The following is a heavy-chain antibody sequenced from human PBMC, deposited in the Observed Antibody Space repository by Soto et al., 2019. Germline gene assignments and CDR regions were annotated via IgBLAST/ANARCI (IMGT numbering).Heavy chain of an antibody. Sequence: EVQLVESVGGLVQPGGSLRLSCAASGFTFSSYWMNWVRQAPGKGLEWVAGIKEDGSEKKYVDSVKGRFTISRDNAKNSLYLQMNSLRAEDTAVYYCARGITTGGSFWGQGTLVTVSS. CDR1: GFTFSSYW. D-gene: IGHD1-26*01. CDR3: ARGITTGGSF. CDR2: IKEDGSEK. V-gene: IGHV3-7*05. J-gene: IGHJ4*02.